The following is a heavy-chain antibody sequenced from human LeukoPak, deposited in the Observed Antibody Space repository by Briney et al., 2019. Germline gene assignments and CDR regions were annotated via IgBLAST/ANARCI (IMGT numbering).Heavy chain of an antibody. J-gene: IGHJ4*02. CDR1: GFTFSNYA. CDR3: ATSGLSRFGF. V-gene: IGHV3-23*01. CDR2: FSGSGGST. D-gene: IGHD2/OR15-2a*01. Sequence: GGSLRLSCAASGFTFSNYAMSWVRQAPGKGLQWVSAFSGSGGSTYYADSVKGRFTISRDNSKNTLYLQMNSMRAEDTAVYYCATSGLSRFGFWGQGTLVTVSS.